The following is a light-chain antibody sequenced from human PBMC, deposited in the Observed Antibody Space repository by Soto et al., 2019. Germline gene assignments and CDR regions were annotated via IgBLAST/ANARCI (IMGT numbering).Light chain of an antibody. Sequence: QSALTQPPSASGSPGQSVTISCTGTNSDVGGYNYVSWYQQYPGKAPKLLIDEVTKRPSGVPDRFSASKSGNTAYLTVSGLQAEDEADYYCHSFAGSAQWVFGGGTKLTVL. CDR3: HSFAGSAQWV. V-gene: IGLV2-8*01. J-gene: IGLJ3*02. CDR1: NSDVGGYNY. CDR2: EVT.